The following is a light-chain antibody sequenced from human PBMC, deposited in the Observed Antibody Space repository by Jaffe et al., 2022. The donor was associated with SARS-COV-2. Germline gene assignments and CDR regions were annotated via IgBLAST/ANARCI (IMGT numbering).Light chain of an antibody. J-gene: IGKJ2*01. CDR2: DAS. V-gene: IGKV3-15*01. CDR3: QQYDIWPPNT. CDR1: QSVRSN. Sequence: EIVMTQSPATLSVSPGERATLSCRASQSVRSNLAWYRQKPGQAPRLLIYDASTRATGIPARFSGSGSGTEFTLTISSLQSEDFAVYFCQQYDIWPPNTFGQGTKVEI.